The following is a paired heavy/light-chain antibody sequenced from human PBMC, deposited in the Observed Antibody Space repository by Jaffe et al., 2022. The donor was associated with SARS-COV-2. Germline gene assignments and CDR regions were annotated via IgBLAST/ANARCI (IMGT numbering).Light chain of an antibody. V-gene: IGKV4-1*01. Sequence: DIVMTQSPDSLTVSLGERATINCRSSQSVLYSSNNKNYLAWYQQKPGQPPKLLIYWASTRESGVPDRFSGSGSGTDFTLTISSLQAEDVALYYCQQYYNTPLTFGGGTKVEIK. J-gene: IGKJ4*01. CDR1: QSVLYSSNNKNY. CDR3: QQYYNTPLT. CDR2: WAS.
Heavy chain of an antibody. CDR2: IYYSGSA. Sequence: QLQLQESGPGLVKPSETLSLTCTVSGGSISSSSYYWSWIRQSPGKGLERIGSIYYSGSAYYNPSLRSRVTLSVDTSKNQFSLKLSSVTAADTAMYYCARLQPLLSGGWFDAWGQGTLVTVSS. V-gene: IGHV4-39*01. CDR3: ARLQPLLSGGWFDA. J-gene: IGHJ5*02. CDR1: GGSISSSSYY. D-gene: IGHD2-21*02.